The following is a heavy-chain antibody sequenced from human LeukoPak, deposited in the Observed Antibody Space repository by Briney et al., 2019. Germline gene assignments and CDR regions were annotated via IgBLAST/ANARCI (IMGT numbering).Heavy chain of an antibody. J-gene: IGHJ4*02. CDR2: MNTDGSST. CDR3: ARVTYDYSNLPDY. CDR1: GSTFSSYW. V-gene: IGHV3-74*01. D-gene: IGHD4-11*01. Sequence: GGSLRLSCAASGSTFSSYWMHWVRQAPGKGLVWVSRMNTDGSSTSYADSVKGRFTISRDNAKNTLYLQMNSLRAEDTAVYYCARVTYDYSNLPDYWGQGTLVTVSS.